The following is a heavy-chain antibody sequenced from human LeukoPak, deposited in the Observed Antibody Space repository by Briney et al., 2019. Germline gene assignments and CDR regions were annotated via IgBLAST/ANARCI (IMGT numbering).Heavy chain of an antibody. Sequence: GGSLRLSCAASGFTFSSYAMSWVRQAPGKGLEWVSAISGSGGSTYYADSVKGRFTISRDNSKNTLYLQMNSLRAEDTAVYYCAKRSGGYYDSSGYYEDYWGQGTLVTVSS. CDR1: GFTFSSYA. J-gene: IGHJ4*02. CDR2: ISGSGGST. CDR3: AKRSGGYYDSSGYYEDY. D-gene: IGHD3-22*01. V-gene: IGHV3-23*01.